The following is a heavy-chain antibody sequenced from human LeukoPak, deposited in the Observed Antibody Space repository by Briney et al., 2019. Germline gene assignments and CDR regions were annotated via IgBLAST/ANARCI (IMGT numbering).Heavy chain of an antibody. D-gene: IGHD3-10*01. CDR1: GFTLSSYA. CDR3: AKGITSNDAFDI. J-gene: IGHJ3*02. V-gene: IGHV3-30*04. Sequence: PGGSLRLSCAASGFTLSSYAMHWVRQAPGKGLEWVAVISYDGSNKYYVDSVKGLFTISRDNSKNTVYLQMDSLRVEDTAVYFCAKGITSNDAFDIWGQGTVVIVSS. CDR2: ISYDGSNK.